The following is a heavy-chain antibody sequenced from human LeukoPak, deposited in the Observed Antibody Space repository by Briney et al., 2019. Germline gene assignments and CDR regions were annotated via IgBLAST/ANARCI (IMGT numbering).Heavy chain of an antibody. D-gene: IGHD6-19*01. CDR1: GFTLGTFW. V-gene: IGHV3-7*01. CDR2: IKQDESER. J-gene: IGHJ4*02. Sequence: GGSLRLSCVASGFTLGTFWMTWVRQAPGKGLEWVANIKQDESERYYVDSVKGRFTVSRDNAKNSLYLQMNSLKAEDTAVYYCARTTGFGSGWYFDYWGQGTLVTVSS. CDR3: ARTTGFGSGWYFDY.